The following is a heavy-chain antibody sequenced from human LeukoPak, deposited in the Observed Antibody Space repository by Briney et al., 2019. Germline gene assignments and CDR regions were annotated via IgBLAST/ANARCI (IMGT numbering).Heavy chain of an antibody. V-gene: IGHV4-59*01. Sequence: PSETLSLTCTVSGDSIIGYYWSWIRQPPGKGLEWIGYIHYSGSTNYNPSLQSRVTMSVDTSRSHFSLKLSSATAADTAVYYCARGERLGPDFWGQGTLVTVSS. J-gene: IGHJ4*02. CDR2: IHYSGST. D-gene: IGHD1-1*01. CDR3: ARGERLGPDF. CDR1: GDSIIGYY.